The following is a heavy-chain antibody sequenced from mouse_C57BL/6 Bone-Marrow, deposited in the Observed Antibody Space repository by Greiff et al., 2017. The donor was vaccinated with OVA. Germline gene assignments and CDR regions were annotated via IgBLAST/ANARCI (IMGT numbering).Heavy chain of an antibody. CDR3: ARDPYWYFDV. Sequence: EVKLMESGGGLVKPGGSLKLSCAASGFTFSDYGMHWVRQAPEKGLEWVAYISSGSSTIYYADTVKGRFTISRDNAKNTLFLQMTSLRSEDTAMYYCARDPYWYFDVWGTGTTVTVSS. CDR1: GFTFSDYG. J-gene: IGHJ1*03. CDR2: ISSGSSTI. V-gene: IGHV5-17*01.